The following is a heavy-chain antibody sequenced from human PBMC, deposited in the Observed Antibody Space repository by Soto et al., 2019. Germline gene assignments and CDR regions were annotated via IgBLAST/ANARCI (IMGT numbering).Heavy chain of an antibody. V-gene: IGHV3-30-3*01. CDR2: VSYDGSNK. CDR3: VRGVVCGGNCFPGHISKWFFDL. J-gene: IGHJ2*01. D-gene: IGHD2-21*02. Sequence: QMQLVESGGGVVQPERSLRLSCAASGFRFSDYAMHWVRQAPGKGLEWVAVVSYDGSNKYYGDYVKGRFTISRDNSKATLFLQMTRPRPDDSAIYYCVRGVVCGGNCFPGHISKWFFDLWGSGTLVIVSS. CDR1: GFRFSDYA.